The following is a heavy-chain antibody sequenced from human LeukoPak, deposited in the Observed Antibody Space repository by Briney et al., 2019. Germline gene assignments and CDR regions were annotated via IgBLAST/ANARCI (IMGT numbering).Heavy chain of an antibody. V-gene: IGHV4-34*01. D-gene: IGHD3-10*01. CDR2: INHSGST. CDR1: GGSFSGYY. Sequence: PSETLSLTCAVYGGSFSGYYWSWIRQPPGKGLEWIGEINHSGSTNYNPSLKSRVTISVDTSKNQFSLKLSSVTAADTAVYYCARDVVRGVIRHWGQGTLVTVSS. CDR3: ARDVVRGVIRH. J-gene: IGHJ4*02.